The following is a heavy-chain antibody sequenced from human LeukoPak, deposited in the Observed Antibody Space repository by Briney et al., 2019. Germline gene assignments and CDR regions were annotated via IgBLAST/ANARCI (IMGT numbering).Heavy chain of an antibody. Sequence: GGSLRLSCAASGFTFSSYSMNWVRQAPGKGLEWVSSISSSSSYIYYADSVKGRFTISRDNAKHSLYLQMNSLRAEDTAVYYCARDRNFMIYDSSGYYRGAFDIWGQGTMVTVSS. J-gene: IGHJ3*02. CDR3: ARDRNFMIYDSSGYYRGAFDI. D-gene: IGHD3-22*01. V-gene: IGHV3-21*01. CDR1: GFTFSSYS. CDR2: ISSSSSYI.